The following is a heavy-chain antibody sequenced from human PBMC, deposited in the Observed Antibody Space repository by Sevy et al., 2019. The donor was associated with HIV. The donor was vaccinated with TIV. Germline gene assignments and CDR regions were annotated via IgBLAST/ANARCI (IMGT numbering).Heavy chain of an antibody. J-gene: IGHJ6*02. CDR1: GVSISGYY. Sequence: SETLSLTCTVSGVSISGYYWSWIRQSPGKGLEWIGYIYYSGMTNYNPSLKSRVTISDDTSKNQFSLKLNSVTAADTAVYYCARAAAEYYYGMDVWGQGTKVTDSS. CDR2: IYYSGMT. D-gene: IGHD6-25*01. CDR3: ARAAAEYYYGMDV. V-gene: IGHV4-59*01.